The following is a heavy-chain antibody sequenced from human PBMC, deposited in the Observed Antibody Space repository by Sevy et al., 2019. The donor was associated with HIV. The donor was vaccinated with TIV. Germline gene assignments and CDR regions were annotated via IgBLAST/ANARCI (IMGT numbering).Heavy chain of an antibody. Sequence: SETLSLTCAVYGGSFSGYYWSWIRQPPGKGLEWIGEINHSGSTNYNPSLKSRVTISVDTSKNQFSLKLSSVTAADTAVYYCARGGYSYGRYWGQGTLVTVSS. V-gene: IGHV4-34*01. CDR1: GGSFSGYY. CDR2: INHSGST. J-gene: IGHJ4*02. CDR3: ARGGYSYGRY. D-gene: IGHD5-18*01.